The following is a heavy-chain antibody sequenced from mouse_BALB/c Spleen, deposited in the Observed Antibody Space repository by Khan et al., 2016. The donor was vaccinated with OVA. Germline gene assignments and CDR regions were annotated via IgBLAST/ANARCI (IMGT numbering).Heavy chain of an antibody. CDR3: GRDGTYHRNDGWFAY. Sequence: QVRLQQSGAELARPGASVKMSCTASGYTFTSYTIHWIKQRPGQGLEWIGYINPSNGYTNYNQKFKDKATLTTDKSSTTAYLQLSSLTSDDSAVYNCGRDGTYHRNDGWFAYWGQGTLGTVSA. J-gene: IGHJ3*01. CDR2: INPSNGYT. CDR1: GYTFTSYT. V-gene: IGHV1-4*01. D-gene: IGHD2-14*01.